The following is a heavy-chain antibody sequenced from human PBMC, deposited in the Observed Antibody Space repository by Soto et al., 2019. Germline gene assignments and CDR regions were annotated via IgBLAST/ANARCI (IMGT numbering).Heavy chain of an antibody. CDR3: ARDSSGPGYSYGKFDY. V-gene: IGHV4-31*03. Sequence: PSETLSLTCTVSGVSVSTGGYFWTWIRQHPGKGLEWIGDIYYSGMTYYNPSLRGRVSISLDPSESQFPLKLNSVTAADTAVYYCARDSSGPGYSYGKFDYWGQGALVTVSS. CDR1: GVSVSTGGYF. D-gene: IGHD5-18*01. CDR2: IYYSGMT. J-gene: IGHJ4*02.